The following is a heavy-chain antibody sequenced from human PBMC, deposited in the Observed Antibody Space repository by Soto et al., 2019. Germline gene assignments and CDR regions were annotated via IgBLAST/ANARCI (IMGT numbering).Heavy chain of an antibody. CDR3: VRSGDNYNLLDY. CDR2: ISDSGSNT. V-gene: IGHV3-48*04. CDR1: GFKISSSS. J-gene: IGHJ4*02. Sequence: GGSLRLSCAALGFKISSSSMNWVRQAPGRGLEWVAYISDSGSNTLYADSVKGRFSISRDNAKNSLYLQINSLRGDDTAIYYCVRSGDNYNLLDYWGQGTPVTVSS. D-gene: IGHD1-1*01.